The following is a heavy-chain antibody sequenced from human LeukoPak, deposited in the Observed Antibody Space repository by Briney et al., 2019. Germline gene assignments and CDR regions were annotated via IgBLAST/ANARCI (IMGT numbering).Heavy chain of an antibody. V-gene: IGHV3-48*03. D-gene: IGHD3-10*01. CDR3: VSGVGMDV. CDR1: GFTFSTSE. CDR2: INSRNTI. J-gene: IGHJ6*02. Sequence: GRSLRLPCIDSGFTFSTSELNWVRQAPGTGLEWLAFINSRNTIYYADSVRGRFTISRDNAKNSLYLQMNSLTVEDTAVYYCVSGVGMDVWGQGTTVTVSS.